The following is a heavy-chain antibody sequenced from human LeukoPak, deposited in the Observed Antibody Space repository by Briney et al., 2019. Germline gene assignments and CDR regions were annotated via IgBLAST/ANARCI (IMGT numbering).Heavy chain of an antibody. J-gene: IGHJ4*02. D-gene: IGHD5-24*01. Sequence: KTSETLSLTCAVCGGSISSYYWSWIRQPPWKGLEWIGYIYYSGSTNYNPSLKSRVTISVDTSKNQFSLKLSSVTAADTAVYYCAREGEMATSSFDYWGQGTLVTVSS. CDR1: GGSISSYY. CDR2: IYYSGST. V-gene: IGHV4-59*01. CDR3: AREGEMATSSFDY.